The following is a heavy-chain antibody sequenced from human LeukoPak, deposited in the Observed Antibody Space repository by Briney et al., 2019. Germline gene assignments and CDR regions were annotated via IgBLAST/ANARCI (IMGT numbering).Heavy chain of an antibody. J-gene: IGHJ5*02. V-gene: IGHV3-23*01. CDR3: AKEVGYCTSSNCYSWFDP. CDR2: VSGSGGST. Sequence: GGSLRLSRAASGFIFGSYAMSWVRQAPGKGLEWVSGVSGSGGSTYYADSVKGRFTITRDNSKNTLYLQMNSLRGEDTAVYHCAKEVGYCTSSNCYSWFDPWGQGTQVTVSS. D-gene: IGHD2-2*02. CDR1: GFIFGSYA.